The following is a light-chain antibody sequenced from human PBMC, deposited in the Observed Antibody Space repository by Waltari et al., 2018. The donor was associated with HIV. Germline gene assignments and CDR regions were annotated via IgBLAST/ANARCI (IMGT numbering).Light chain of an antibody. CDR3: HSYDTTNQV. J-gene: IGLJ2*01. Sequence: NFMLTQPHSASASPGKTVVISCTRSSGSIASGYVQWYQQRPGSAPTTVIYEDYRRPSGLVGRFSGSIDSSSNSASLTISGLETEDEADYYCHSYDTTNQVFGGGTKLTVL. CDR1: SGSIASGY. V-gene: IGLV6-57*03. CDR2: EDY.